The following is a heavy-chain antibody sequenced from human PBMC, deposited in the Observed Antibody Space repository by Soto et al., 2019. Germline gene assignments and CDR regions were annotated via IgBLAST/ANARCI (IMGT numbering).Heavy chain of an antibody. CDR1: GFTFSSYA. D-gene: IGHD4-17*01. V-gene: IGHV3-23*01. J-gene: IGHJ4*02. Sequence: EVQLLESGGGLVQPGGALRLSCAASGFTFSSYAMSWVRQAPGKVLEWVSAISGSGGSTYYADSVKGRFTISRDNSKNTLYLQMNILRAEDTAVYYCVKDLTTTVTTFDYWGQGTLVTGSS. CDR3: VKDLTTTVTTFDY. CDR2: ISGSGGST.